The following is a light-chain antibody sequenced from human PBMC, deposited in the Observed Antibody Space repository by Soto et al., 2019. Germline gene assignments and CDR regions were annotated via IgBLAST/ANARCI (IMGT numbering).Light chain of an antibody. J-gene: IGKJ5*01. V-gene: IGKV3-11*01. Sequence: EIVLTQSPATLSLSPGERATLSCRASQSVSSYLAWYQHQPGQAPRLLIYDASIRATGIPARFSGSGSGTDFTLTISCVESEDFAVYYCHHRSNWPFGFGQGTRLEIK. CDR2: DAS. CDR1: QSVSSY. CDR3: HHRSNWPFG.